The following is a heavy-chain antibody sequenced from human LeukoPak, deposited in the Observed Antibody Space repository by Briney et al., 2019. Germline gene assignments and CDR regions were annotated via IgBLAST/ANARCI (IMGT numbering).Heavy chain of an antibody. J-gene: IGHJ3*02. CDR1: GGTFSSYA. CDR3: ASERWSEGGYDAFDI. D-gene: IGHD2-15*01. Sequence: ASVKVSCKASGGTFSSYAISWVRQAPGQGLEWMGRIIPILGIANYAQKFQGRVTITADKSTSTAYMELSSLRSEDTAVYYCASERWSEGGYDAFDIWGQGTMVTVSS. V-gene: IGHV1-69*04. CDR2: IIPILGIA.